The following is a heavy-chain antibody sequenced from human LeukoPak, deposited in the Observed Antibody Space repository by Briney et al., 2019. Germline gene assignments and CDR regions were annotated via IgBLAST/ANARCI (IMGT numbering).Heavy chain of an antibody. D-gene: IGHD2-2*01. Sequence: KPSETLSLTCTVSGGSISSSSYYWGWIRQPPGKGLEWIGNIYYSGTTYYNPSLKSRVTISVDTSKNQFSLQLSSVTAADTAVYYCARVEDGVVVPAVFDYWGQGTLVTVSS. CDR3: ARVEDGVVVPAVFDY. CDR1: GGSISSSSYY. V-gene: IGHV4-39*07. J-gene: IGHJ4*02. CDR2: IYYSGTT.